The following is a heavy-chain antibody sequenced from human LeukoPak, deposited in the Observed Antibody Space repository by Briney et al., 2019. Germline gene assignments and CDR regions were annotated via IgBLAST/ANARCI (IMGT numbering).Heavy chain of an antibody. CDR1: GFTFSSYG. V-gene: IGHV3-33*06. CDR2: IWYDGSNK. Sequence: GGSLRLSCAASGFTFSSYGMHWVRQAPGKGLEWVAVIWYDGSNKYYADSVKGRFTISRDNSKNTLYLQMNSLRAEDTAVYYCAKDLRLRRYYYDSSDYYYSGLDYWGQGTLVTVSS. D-gene: IGHD3-22*01. CDR3: AKDLRLRRYYYDSSDYYYSGLDY. J-gene: IGHJ4*02.